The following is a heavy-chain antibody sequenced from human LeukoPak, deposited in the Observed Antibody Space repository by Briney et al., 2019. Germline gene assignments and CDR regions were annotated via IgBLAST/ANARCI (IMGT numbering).Heavy chain of an antibody. V-gene: IGHV4-34*01. CDR1: GGSFSGYS. J-gene: IGHJ4*02. Sequence: SETLSLTCAVYGGSFSGYSWSWIRQPPGKGLEWIGEIIHSGSTNYNPSLKSRVTISVDTSKNQFSLKLSSVTAADTAVYYCARGPSSSGSPGWGQGTLVTVSS. CDR3: ARGPSSSGSPG. CDR2: IIHSGST. D-gene: IGHD6-19*01.